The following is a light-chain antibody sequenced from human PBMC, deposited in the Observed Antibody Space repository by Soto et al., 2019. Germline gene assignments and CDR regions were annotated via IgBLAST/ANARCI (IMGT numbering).Light chain of an antibody. CDR1: QSVSGNY. V-gene: IGKV3-20*01. J-gene: IGKJ2*03. CDR3: QQYGSSPYS. Sequence: EIVLTQSPGTLSLSPGERATLSCRASQSVSGNYLVWYQQKVGQAPRVLIYGASSSATGIPDRFSGSGSGTDFTLTISRLEPEDFAVYYCQQYGSSPYSFGQGTKVDIK. CDR2: GAS.